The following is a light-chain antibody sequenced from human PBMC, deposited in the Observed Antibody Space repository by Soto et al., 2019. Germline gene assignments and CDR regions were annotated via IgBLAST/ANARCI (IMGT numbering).Light chain of an antibody. CDR2: AAS. CDR3: QQSYSTPRT. Sequence: DIQMTQSPSSLSASVGDRVTITCRASQSVKMYLDWFQHKPGKAPKLLIYAASTLQSGVPTRFSGSGSGTDFTLTISGLQCDDFATYYCQQSYSTPRTFGQGTTLEIK. CDR1: QSVKMY. V-gene: IGKV1-39*01. J-gene: IGKJ2*01.